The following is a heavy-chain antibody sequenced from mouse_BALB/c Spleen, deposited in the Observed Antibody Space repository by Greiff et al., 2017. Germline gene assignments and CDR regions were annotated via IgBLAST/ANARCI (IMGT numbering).Heavy chain of an antibody. V-gene: IGHV2-4-1*01. Sequence: VKLMESGPGLVQPSQSLSITCTVSGFSLTSYGVHWVRQSPGKGLEWLGVIWSGGSTDYNAAFISRLSISKDNSKSQVFFKMNSLQADDTAIYYCARYYGSSYWFAYWGQGTLVTVSA. D-gene: IGHD1-1*01. CDR3: ARYYGSSYWFAY. CDR1: GFSLTSYG. J-gene: IGHJ3*01. CDR2: IWSGGST.